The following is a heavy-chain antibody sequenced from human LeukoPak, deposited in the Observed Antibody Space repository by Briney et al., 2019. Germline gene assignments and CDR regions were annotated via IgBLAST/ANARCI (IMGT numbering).Heavy chain of an antibody. V-gene: IGHV4-59*01. CDR1: GASISSYY. J-gene: IGHJ5*02. CDR2: IYTSGGT. Sequence: SETLSITCSVSGASISSYYCNCIRQPPRKGLEWIGNIYTSGGTNYNPSLKNRVTISLDTSKDQFSLKLTSVTAADTAFYYCAKDWELGSWGQGTLVTVSS. D-gene: IGHD1-26*01. CDR3: AKDWELGS.